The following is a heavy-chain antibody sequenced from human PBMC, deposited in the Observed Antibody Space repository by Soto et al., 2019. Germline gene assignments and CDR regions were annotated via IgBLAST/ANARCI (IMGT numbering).Heavy chain of an antibody. V-gene: IGHV1-18*01. CDR3: VRDEISSAGLDP. Sequence: ASVKVSCKASGYTFIRYGISWVRQAPGQGLEWMGWISTHNGNTYYAQNFQGRVTMTSDTPTSTAYMELRSLRSDDAAFYYCVRDEISSAGLDPWGQGTLVTVSS. J-gene: IGHJ5*02. CDR2: ISTHNGNT. CDR1: GYTFIRYG.